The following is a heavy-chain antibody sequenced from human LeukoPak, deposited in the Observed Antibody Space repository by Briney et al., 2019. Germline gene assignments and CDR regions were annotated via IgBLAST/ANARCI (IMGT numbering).Heavy chain of an antibody. D-gene: IGHD2-2*01. CDR1: GYTFTSYG. CDR3: ARVVPAAFLDY. V-gene: IGHV1-18*01. J-gene: IGHJ4*02. Sequence: ASVTVSCKASGYTFTSYGISWVRQAPGQGLEWMGWISAYNGNTNYAQKLQGRVTMTTDTSTSTAYMELRSLRSDDTAMYYCARVVPAAFLDYWRQGTLVTVSS. CDR2: ISAYNGNT.